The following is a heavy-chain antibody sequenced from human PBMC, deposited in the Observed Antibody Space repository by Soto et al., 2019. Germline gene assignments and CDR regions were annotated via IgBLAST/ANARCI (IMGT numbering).Heavy chain of an antibody. Sequence: GESLKISCKGSGYSCTSYWIGWVRQMPGKGPEWMGIINPHDSDVRYSPSFQGQVTISADKAISTVYLRWNSLKASDTAMYFCKRQMIQPQMGYNMEVWGQGTTVTVSS. CDR3: KRQMIQPQMGYNMEV. CDR2: INPHDSDV. J-gene: IGHJ6*02. CDR1: GYSCTSYW. D-gene: IGHD1-1*01. V-gene: IGHV5-51*01.